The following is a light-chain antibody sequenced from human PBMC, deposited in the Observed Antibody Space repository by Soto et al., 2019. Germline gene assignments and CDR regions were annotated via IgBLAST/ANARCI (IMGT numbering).Light chain of an antibody. CDR3: QQYNSYWT. CDR1: QTISSW. CDR2: DAS. Sequence: DIQMTQSPSTLSGSVGDRVTITCRASQTISSWLAWYQQKPGKAPKLLIYDASSLKSGVPSRFSGSGSGTEFTLTISSLQPDDFATYYCQQYNSYWTFGQGTKVDI. J-gene: IGKJ1*01. V-gene: IGKV1-5*01.